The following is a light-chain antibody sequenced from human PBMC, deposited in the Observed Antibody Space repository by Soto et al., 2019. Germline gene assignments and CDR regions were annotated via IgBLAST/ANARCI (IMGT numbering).Light chain of an antibody. V-gene: IGLV2-11*01. CDR2: DVS. CDR1: SSDVGGYNY. Sequence: QSALTQPRSVSGSPGQSVTISCTGTSSDVGGYNYVSWYQQHPGKAPKLMIYDVSKRPSGVPDRFSGSKSGNTASLTISGLQAEDEADYYCHAYDSSLDAFVFGTGTKLTVL. CDR3: HAYDSSLDAFV. J-gene: IGLJ1*01.